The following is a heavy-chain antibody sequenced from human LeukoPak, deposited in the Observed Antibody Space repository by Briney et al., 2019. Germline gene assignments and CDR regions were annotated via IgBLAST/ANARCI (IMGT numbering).Heavy chain of an antibody. Sequence: GGSLRLSCSASGFTFSSYTMHWVRQAPGKGLEYVSAISSNGGSTYYADSVKGRFTISRDNSKNTLYLQMSSLRAEDTAVYYCVKADYYDASNYYYRYFQYWGQGTLVTVSS. D-gene: IGHD3-22*01. J-gene: IGHJ1*01. CDR3: VKADYYDASNYYYRYFQY. CDR2: ISSNGGST. CDR1: GFTFSSYT. V-gene: IGHV3-64D*09.